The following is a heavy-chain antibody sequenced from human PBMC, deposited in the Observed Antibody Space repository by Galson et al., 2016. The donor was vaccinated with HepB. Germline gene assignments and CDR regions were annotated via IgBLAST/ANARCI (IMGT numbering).Heavy chain of an antibody. D-gene: IGHD1-7*01. V-gene: IGHV3-7*01. CDR3: ARDTGVSRTDDWSFVL. J-gene: IGHJ2*01. Sequence: SLRLSCAASGFSFRSYWMSWVRQAPGKGLEWVADIKQNGSEEYYVDSVKGRFAISRDNARNSLYLQMNSLRAEDTAVYFCARDTGVSRTDDWSFVLWGRGSQVTVSS. CDR1: GFSFRSYW. CDR2: IKQNGSEE.